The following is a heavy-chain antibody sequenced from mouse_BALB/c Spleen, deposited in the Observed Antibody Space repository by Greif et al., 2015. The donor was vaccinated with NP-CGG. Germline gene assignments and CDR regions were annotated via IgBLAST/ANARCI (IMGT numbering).Heavy chain of an antibody. CDR3: ARDEGHYYGSSRAY. CDR2: INSNGGST. CDR1: GFTFSSYG. V-gene: IGHV5-6-3*01. J-gene: IGHJ3*01. Sequence: DVMLVESGGGLVQPGGSLKLSCAASGFTFSSYGMSWVRRTPDKRLELVATINSNGGSTYYPDSVKGRFTISRDNAKNTLYLQMSSLKSEDTAMYYCARDEGHYYGSSRAYWGQGTLVTVSA. D-gene: IGHD1-1*01.